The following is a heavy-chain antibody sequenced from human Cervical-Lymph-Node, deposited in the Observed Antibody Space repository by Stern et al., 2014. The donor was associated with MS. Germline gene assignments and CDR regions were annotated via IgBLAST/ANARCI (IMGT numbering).Heavy chain of an antibody. Sequence: QVQLVQSGADVKKPGASLTVSCKTSGYIFGAYYIHWVRQAPGQGLEWMGRINPNTRDTDYARKLQDRVTMTRDTSINTAYMELFRLTSDDSAIYYCARGRDGVYFDYWGQGSLVVVSS. D-gene: IGHD3-16*01. CDR3: ARGRDGVYFDY. CDR2: INPNTRDT. J-gene: IGHJ4*02. CDR1: GYIFGAYY. V-gene: IGHV1-2*06.